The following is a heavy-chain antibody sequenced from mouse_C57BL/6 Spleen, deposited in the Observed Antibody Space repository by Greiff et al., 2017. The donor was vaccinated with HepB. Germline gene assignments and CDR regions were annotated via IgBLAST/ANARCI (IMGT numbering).Heavy chain of an antibody. CDR1: GYSITSGYY. Sequence: QSGPGLVKPSQSLSLTCSVTGYSITSGYYWNWIRQFPGNKLEWMGYISYDGSNNYNPSLKNRISITRDTSKNQFFLKLNSVTTEDTATYYCARDREDYYGSSLFDYWGQGTTLTVSS. D-gene: IGHD1-1*01. J-gene: IGHJ2*01. V-gene: IGHV3-6*01. CDR3: ARDREDYYGSSLFDY. CDR2: ISYDGSN.